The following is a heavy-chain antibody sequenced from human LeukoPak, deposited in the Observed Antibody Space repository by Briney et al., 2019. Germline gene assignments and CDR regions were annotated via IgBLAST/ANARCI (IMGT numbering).Heavy chain of an antibody. CDR2: VIPIFGTA. D-gene: IGHD3-22*01. CDR3: VFDSSGYLSRSLPPYFDS. J-gene: IGHJ4*02. V-gene: IGHV1-69*05. CDR1: GGTFSRYA. Sequence: SVKVSCKASGGTFSRYAISWVRQAPGQPLEWMGGVIPIFGTAKYAQKFQGRVTVTTDESTSTAYMELSSLRSEDTAVYYCVFDSSGYLSRSLPPYFDSWGQGTLVTVSS.